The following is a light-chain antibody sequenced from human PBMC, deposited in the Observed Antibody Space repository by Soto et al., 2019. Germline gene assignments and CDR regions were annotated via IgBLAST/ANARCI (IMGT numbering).Light chain of an antibody. V-gene: IGKV3-20*01. J-gene: IGKJ5*01. Sequence: IVLTQSPGTLALSPGERVTLSCRASQSVTTRLAWYQHKPGQAPTLLMSGASNRASGVPVRFSGSGSATDFPLTITRLEPEDFYLYYCQQYGGSPITVGLGTRLEIK. CDR2: GAS. CDR1: QSVTTR. CDR3: QQYGGSPIT.